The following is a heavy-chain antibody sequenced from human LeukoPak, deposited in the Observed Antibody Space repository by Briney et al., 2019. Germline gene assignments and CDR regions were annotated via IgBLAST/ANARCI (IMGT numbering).Heavy chain of an antibody. Sequence: SETLSLTCTVSGGSISSSSYYWGWIRQPPGKGLEWIGSIYYSGSTYYNPSLKSRVTISVDTSKNQFSLKLSSVTAADTAVYYCARPADDSRGYTFTGGAEYFQHWGQGTLVTVSS. V-gene: IGHV4-39*01. J-gene: IGHJ1*01. D-gene: IGHD3-22*01. CDR2: IYYSGST. CDR3: ARPADDSRGYTFTGGAEYFQH. CDR1: GGSISSSSYY.